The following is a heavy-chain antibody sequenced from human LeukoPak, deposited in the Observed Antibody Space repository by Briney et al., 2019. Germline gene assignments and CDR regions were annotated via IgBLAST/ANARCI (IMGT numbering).Heavy chain of an antibody. CDR3: ASRDPCSGGSCNGLAY. D-gene: IGHD2-15*01. CDR1: GGSISSYY. Sequence: SETLSLTCTVSGGSISSYYWSWIRQPPGKGLEWIGYIYYSGSTNHNPSLKSRVTISVDTSKNQFSLKLSSVTAADTAVYYCASRDPCSGGSCNGLAYWGQGILVTVSS. V-gene: IGHV4-59*08. J-gene: IGHJ4*02. CDR2: IYYSGST.